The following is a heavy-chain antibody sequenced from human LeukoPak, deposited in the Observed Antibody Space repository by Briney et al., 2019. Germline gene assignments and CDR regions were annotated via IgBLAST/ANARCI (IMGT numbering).Heavy chain of an antibody. V-gene: IGHV4-59*08. CDR2: IYYSGGT. D-gene: IGHD3-9*01. CDR1: GGSISSYY. J-gene: IGHJ4*02. Sequence: SETLSLTCTVSGGSISSYYWSWVRQPPGKGLEWIGYIYYSGGTNYNPSLKSRVTISVDTYKNQFSLRLTSVTAADTAVYYCSRLRDDIMTGYHFDYWGQGTLVTVSS. CDR3: SRLRDDIMTGYHFDY.